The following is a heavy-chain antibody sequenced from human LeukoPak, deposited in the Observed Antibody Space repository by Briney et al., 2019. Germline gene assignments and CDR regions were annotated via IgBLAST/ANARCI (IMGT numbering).Heavy chain of an antibody. J-gene: IGHJ5*02. Sequence: GGSLRLSCAASGFTFSSYWMSWVRQAPGKGLEWVANIKQDGSEKYYVDSVKGRFTIYRDNAKNSLYLQMNSLRAEDTAVYYCARDVYDILTGPRFDPWGQGTLVTVSS. V-gene: IGHV3-7*04. CDR2: IKQDGSEK. CDR3: ARDVYDILTGPRFDP. D-gene: IGHD3-9*01. CDR1: GFTFSSYW.